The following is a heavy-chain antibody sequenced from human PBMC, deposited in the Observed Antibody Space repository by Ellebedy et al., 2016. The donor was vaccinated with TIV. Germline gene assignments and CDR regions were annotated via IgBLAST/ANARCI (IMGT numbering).Heavy chain of an antibody. CDR1: GSTFSDSG. V-gene: IGHV3-72*01. CDR2: MRSKANSYTT. Sequence: GGSLRLXCAVSGSTFSDSGIHWVRQASGKGLEWVGRMRSKANSYTTEYAASVKGRFTISRDDSKNLLYLQMNSLKTEDTAVYYCARTFFHWGQGTLVTVSS. CDR3: ARTFFH. D-gene: IGHD3-3*01. J-gene: IGHJ4*02.